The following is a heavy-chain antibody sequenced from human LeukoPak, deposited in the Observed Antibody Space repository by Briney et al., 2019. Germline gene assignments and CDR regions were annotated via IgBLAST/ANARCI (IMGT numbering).Heavy chain of an antibody. J-gene: IGHJ4*02. V-gene: IGHV3-23*01. CDR2: ISGSGGRT. Sequence: PGGSLRLSCAASGFTFSSYAMSWVRQAPGKGLEWVSAISGSGGRTYYAGSVKGRFTISRDNSKNTLYLQMSSLRAEDTAVYYCAKGNGGHYYDSTGYRDDYFDYWGQGALVTVSS. D-gene: IGHD3-22*01. CDR3: AKGNGGHYYDSTGYRDDYFDY. CDR1: GFTFSSYA.